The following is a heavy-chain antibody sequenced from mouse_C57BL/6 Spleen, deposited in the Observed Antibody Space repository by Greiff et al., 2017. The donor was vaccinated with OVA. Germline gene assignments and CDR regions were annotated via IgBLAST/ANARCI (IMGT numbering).Heavy chain of an antibody. V-gene: IGHV1-61*01. Sequence: QVQLQQPGAELVRPGSSVKLSCKASGYTFTSYWMDWVKQRPGQGLEWIGNIYPSDSETHYNQKFKDKATLTVDKSSSTAYMQLSSLTSEDSAVYYCARDDGSIDYWSQGTTLTVSS. CDR1: GYTFTSYW. J-gene: IGHJ2*01. CDR2: IYPSDSET. D-gene: IGHD2-3*01. CDR3: ARDDGSIDY.